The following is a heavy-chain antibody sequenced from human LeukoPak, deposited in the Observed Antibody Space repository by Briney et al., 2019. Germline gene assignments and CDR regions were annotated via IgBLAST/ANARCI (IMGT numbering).Heavy chain of an antibody. CDR1: GGSISSYY. D-gene: IGHD3-22*01. J-gene: IGHJ3*02. V-gene: IGHV4-59*12. CDR3: ARPYYDSSGYYHDAFDI. CDR2: IYYSGST. Sequence: TTSETLSLTCTVSGGSISSYYWSWIRQPPGKGLEWIGYIYYSGSTNYNPSLKSRVTISVDTSKNQFSLKLSSVTAADTAVYYCARPYYDSSGYYHDAFDIWGQGTMVTVSS.